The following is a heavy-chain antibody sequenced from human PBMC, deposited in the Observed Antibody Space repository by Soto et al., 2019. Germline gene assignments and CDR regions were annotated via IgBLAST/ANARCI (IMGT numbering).Heavy chain of an antibody. D-gene: IGHD3-22*01. V-gene: IGHV4-39*01. Sequence: SSETLSLTCTVSGGSISSSSYYWGWIRQPPGKGLEWIGSIYYSGSTYYNPSLESRVTISVDASKNQFSLKMSSVSAADTAVYYCASFNYYDSSGYYYVPTADYWGQGTLGTVAS. CDR2: IYYSGST. CDR1: GGSISSSSYY. CDR3: ASFNYYDSSGYYYVPTADY. J-gene: IGHJ4*02.